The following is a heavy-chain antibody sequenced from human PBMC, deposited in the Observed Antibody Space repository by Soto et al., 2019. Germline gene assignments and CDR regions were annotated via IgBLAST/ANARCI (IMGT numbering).Heavy chain of an antibody. V-gene: IGHV1-58*01. CDR3: AAEAAVYYYGMDF. Sequence: QMQLVQSGPEVKKPGTSVKVSCKASGFTFTSSAVQWVRQARGQRLEWIGWIVVGSGNTNYAQKFQERVTITRDMSTSTAYMELSSLRSEDTAVYYCAAEAAVYYYGMDFWGQGSTVTVSS. CDR1: GFTFTSSA. D-gene: IGHD6-13*01. CDR2: IVVGSGNT. J-gene: IGHJ6*02.